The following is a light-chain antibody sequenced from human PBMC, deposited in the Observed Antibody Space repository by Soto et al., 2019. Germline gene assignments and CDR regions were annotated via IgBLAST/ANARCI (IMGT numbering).Light chain of an antibody. CDR3: SSYAGSNRVV. CDR2: EVR. J-gene: IGLJ2*01. V-gene: IGLV2-8*01. CDR1: SSDGGVDNY. Sequence: QSALTQPPSASGSPGQSVTISCAGTSSDGGVDNYVSWYQQRPGKAPQLIIYEVRKRPSGVPDRCSGSKSGNMAYLTVSGLQAEDEGSYFCSSYAGSNRVVFGGGTKLTVL.